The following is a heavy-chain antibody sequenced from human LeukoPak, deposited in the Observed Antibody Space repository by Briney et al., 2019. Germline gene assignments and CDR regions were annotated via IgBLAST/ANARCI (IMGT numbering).Heavy chain of an antibody. J-gene: IGHJ4*02. D-gene: IGHD2-2*01. CDR2: IKSKTDGGTI. CDR1: GFTFSNAW. V-gene: IGHV3-15*01. Sequence: GGSLRLSCAASGFTFSNAWMSWVRQAPGKGLEWVGRIKSKTDGGTIDYAAPVKGRFTISRDDSKNTLYLQMNSLKTEDTAVYYCTGVVPAAISLLWLSSTDYWGQGTLVTVSS. CDR3: TGVVPAAISLLWLSSTDY.